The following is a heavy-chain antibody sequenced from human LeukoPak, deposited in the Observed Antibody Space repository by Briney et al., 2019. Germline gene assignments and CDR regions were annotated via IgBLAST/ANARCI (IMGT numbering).Heavy chain of an antibody. CDR2: ISSSSNVI. CDR1: GFTFNSYA. V-gene: IGHV3-48*01. D-gene: IGHD3-3*01. Sequence: GGSLRLSCAASGFTFNSYAFNWVRQAPGKGLEWVSYISSSSNVIYYTDSVKGRFTISRDNARNLLSLQMNSLRAEDTAVYYCARGDPIYDFWSGGDYWGQGSLDTVSS. J-gene: IGHJ4*02. CDR3: ARGDPIYDFWSGGDY.